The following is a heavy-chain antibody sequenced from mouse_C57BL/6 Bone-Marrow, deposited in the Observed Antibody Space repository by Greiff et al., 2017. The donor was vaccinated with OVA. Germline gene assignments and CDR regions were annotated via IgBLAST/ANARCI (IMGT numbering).Heavy chain of an antibody. CDR1: GIDFSRYW. CDR3: ATREDFLDD. V-gene: IGHV4-1*01. CDR2: INPDSSTK. Sequence: EVKLLESGGGLVQPGGSLKLSCAASGIDFSRYWMSWVRRAPGQGLEWIGEINPDSSTKNYAPSLKDKFIISRDNAKNTLYLQVSKVRSKDTARYYCATREDFLDDWGQGTTLTVSS. J-gene: IGHJ2*01.